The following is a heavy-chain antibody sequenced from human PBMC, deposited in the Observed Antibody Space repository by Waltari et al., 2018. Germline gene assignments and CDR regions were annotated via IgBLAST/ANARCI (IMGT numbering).Heavy chain of an antibody. V-gene: IGHV3-7*01. CDR3: ARYRREAAAGIGAFDI. CDR1: GFTFSSYW. Sequence: EVQLVESGGGLVQPGGSLRLSCAASGFTFSSYWMSWVRKAPGKGLEWVANIKQDGSEKYYVDSVKGRFTISRDNAKNSLYLQMNSLRAEDTAVYYCARYRREAAAGIGAFDIWGQGTMVTVSS. D-gene: IGHD6-13*01. CDR2: IKQDGSEK. J-gene: IGHJ3*02.